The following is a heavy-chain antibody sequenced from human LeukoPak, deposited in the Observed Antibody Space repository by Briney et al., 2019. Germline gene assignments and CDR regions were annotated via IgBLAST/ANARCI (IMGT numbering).Heavy chain of an antibody. Sequence: ASVTVSCKSSVYTFTGYYMHWVRQAPGQGLEWMGWINPNSGGTNYAQKFQGRVTMTRDTSISTAYMELSRLRSDDTAVYYCARAGILYYGSGSYYNGWGQGTLVTVSS. CDR2: INPNSGGT. CDR3: ARAGILYYGSGSYYNG. CDR1: VYTFTGYY. J-gene: IGHJ4*02. D-gene: IGHD3-10*01. V-gene: IGHV1-2*02.